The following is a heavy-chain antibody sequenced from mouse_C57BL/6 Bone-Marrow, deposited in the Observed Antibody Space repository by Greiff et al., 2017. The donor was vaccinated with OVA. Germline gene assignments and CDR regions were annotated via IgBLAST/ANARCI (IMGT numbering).Heavy chain of an antibody. J-gene: IGHJ4*01. Sequence: EVQLQQSGAELVKPGASVKLSCTASGFTITAYYMHWVKQRTEQGLEWIGSIDPEDGDTKYAPKFQGKATITADTSSNTAYLQLSSLTSEDTAVYYGAARDYSWAMDDWGQGTSVTVSS. CDR2: IDPEDGDT. CDR1: GFTITAYY. D-gene: IGHD1-1*01. CDR3: AARDYSWAMDD. V-gene: IGHV14-2*01.